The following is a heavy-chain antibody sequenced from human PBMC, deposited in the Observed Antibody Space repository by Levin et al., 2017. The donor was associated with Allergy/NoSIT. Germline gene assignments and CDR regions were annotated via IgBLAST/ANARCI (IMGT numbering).Heavy chain of an antibody. Sequence: SETLSLTCTVSGDSISTGHYYWSWIRQHPGKGLEWIGHIYYTGPTYYNPSLRSRLSISVDTSENQFSLKLTSVTAADTAGYYCARIRNAGGKGWFDTWGQGTLVTVSS. CDR2: IYYTGPT. CDR3: ARIRNAGGKGWFDT. V-gene: IGHV4-31*03. D-gene: IGHD4-23*01. J-gene: IGHJ5*02. CDR1: GDSISTGHYY.